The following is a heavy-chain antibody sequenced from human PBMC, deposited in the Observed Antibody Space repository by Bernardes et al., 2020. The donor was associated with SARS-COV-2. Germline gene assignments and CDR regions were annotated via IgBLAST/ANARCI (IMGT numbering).Heavy chain of an antibody. CDR1: GVSFSGYY. CDR3: ARSSKYTYAPSSSLPF. Sequence: SETLSLTCAVYGVSFSGYYWSWIRQPPGKGLEWIGEINHSGSTNYIPSLTSRVTISVDTSKNQFSLKLSSVTAADTAVYYCARSSKYTYAPSSSLPFWGQGTLVPVSS. V-gene: IGHV4-34*01. J-gene: IGHJ4*02. D-gene: IGHD5-18*01. CDR2: INHSGST.